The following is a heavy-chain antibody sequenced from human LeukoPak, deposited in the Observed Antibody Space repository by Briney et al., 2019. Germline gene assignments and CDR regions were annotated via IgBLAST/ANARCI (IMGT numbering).Heavy chain of an antibody. D-gene: IGHD3-3*01. Sequence: PGGSLRLSCAASGFTVSSNYMSWVRQAPGKGLEWVSVIYSGGSTYYADSVKGRFTISRDNSKNTLYLQMNSLRAEDTAVYYCARAVTLYDFWSGYYPLGAFDIWGQGTMVTVSS. J-gene: IGHJ3*02. V-gene: IGHV3-53*01. CDR1: GFTVSSNY. CDR2: IYSGGST. CDR3: ARAVTLYDFWSGYYPLGAFDI.